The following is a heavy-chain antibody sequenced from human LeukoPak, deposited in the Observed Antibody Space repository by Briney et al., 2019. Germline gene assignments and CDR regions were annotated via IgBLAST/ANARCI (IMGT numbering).Heavy chain of an antibody. CDR3: ASAQGSSSPGY. CDR2: IYHSGSA. CDR1: GGSISSTDW. Sequence: PSETLSLTCAVSGGSISSTDWWSWVRQSPGKGLEWIGEIYHSGSATYNPSLKSRVTISVDTSKNQFSLKLSSVTAADTAVYYCASAQGSSSPGYWGQGTLVTVSS. J-gene: IGHJ4*02. D-gene: IGHD6-13*01. V-gene: IGHV4-4*02.